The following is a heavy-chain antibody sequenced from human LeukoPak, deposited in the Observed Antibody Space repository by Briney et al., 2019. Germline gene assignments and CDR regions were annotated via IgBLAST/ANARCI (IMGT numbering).Heavy chain of an antibody. D-gene: IGHD6-19*01. J-gene: IGHJ4*02. CDR2: INQDASEI. CDR1: GFTFSTYW. CDR3: AKDINYSLAVAWN. V-gene: IGHV3-7*03. Sequence: PGGSLRLSCAASGFTFSTYWMNWYRQAPGKGLEWVGNINQDASEINYVDSVRGRFTISRDNAKNSLYLQMNSLRAEDTALYYCAKDINYSLAVAWNWGQGTLVTVSS.